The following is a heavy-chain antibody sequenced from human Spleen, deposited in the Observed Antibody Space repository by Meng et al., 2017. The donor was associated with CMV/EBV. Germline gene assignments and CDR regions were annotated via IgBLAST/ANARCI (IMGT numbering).Heavy chain of an antibody. V-gene: IGHV1-2*02. CDR2: INPNSGAT. D-gene: IGHD3-22*01. J-gene: IGHJ4*02. CDR1: GYTFTGHY. Sequence: ASVKVSCKASGYTFTGHYIHWVRQAPGQGFEWMGWINPNSGATNYARKFQGRVTMTSDTSINTVYMELRRLRSDDTAVYYCARVDTYDSAAFDYWGQGALVTVSS. CDR3: ARVDTYDSAAFDY.